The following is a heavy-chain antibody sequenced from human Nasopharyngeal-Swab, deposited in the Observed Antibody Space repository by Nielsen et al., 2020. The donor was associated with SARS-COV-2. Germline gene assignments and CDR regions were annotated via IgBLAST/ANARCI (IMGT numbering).Heavy chain of an antibody. Sequence: GASLKISCAASGFTFSPFWLPWVRQAPGKGLEWVATIQTDGTEQYSVDSVKGRFTISRENGKNSLYLQMNSLRVEDTAVYYCARENHGVFDNWGQGTLVTVSS. V-gene: IGHV3-7*01. J-gene: IGHJ4*02. CDR2: IQTDGTEQ. CDR1: GFTFSPFW. CDR3: ARENHGVFDN.